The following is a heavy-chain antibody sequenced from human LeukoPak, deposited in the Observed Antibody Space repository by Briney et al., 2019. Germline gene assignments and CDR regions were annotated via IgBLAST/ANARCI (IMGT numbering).Heavy chain of an antibody. CDR2: ISGSGGST. D-gene: IGHD4-17*01. CDR3: AKSGSGRVGYGDYEGSRDY. CDR1: GFTFSSYA. V-gene: IGHV3-23*01. Sequence: GGSLRLSCAASGFTFSSYAMSWVRQAPGKGLEWVSAISGSGGSTYYADSVKGRFTISRDNSKNTLYLQMNSLRAEDTAVYYCAKSGSGRVGYGDYEGSRDYWGQGTLVTVSS. J-gene: IGHJ4*02.